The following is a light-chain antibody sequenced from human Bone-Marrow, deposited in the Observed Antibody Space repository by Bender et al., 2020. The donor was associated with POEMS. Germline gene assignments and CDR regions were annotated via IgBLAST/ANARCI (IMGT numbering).Light chain of an antibody. J-gene: IGLJ3*02. V-gene: IGLV3-21*04. CDR3: QLWDTTDDQLV. CDR1: NIGSKS. CDR2: SNS. Sequence: SFVLTQPPSVSVAPGKTATITCGGNNIGSKSVFWFQQRSGQAPILVIYSNSDRPSGIPERFSGSNSGNTATLTISRVAAGDEADYYCQLWDTTDDQLVFGGGTTLTVL.